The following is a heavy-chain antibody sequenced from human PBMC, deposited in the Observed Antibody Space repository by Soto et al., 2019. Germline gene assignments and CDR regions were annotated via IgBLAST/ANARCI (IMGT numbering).Heavy chain of an antibody. D-gene: IGHD2-2*01. V-gene: IGHV4-59*08. Sequence: QVRLQESGPGLVKPSETLSLRCSVSGASLSPNYWSWIRQPPGKGLEWIGYIYYAGTTTYNPSLRSRLTISLNTSKNEVSLELTSVTAADTAVYYCARLGAFYQALDSLGQGTLVTVSS. CDR1: GASLSPNY. J-gene: IGHJ4*02. CDR3: ARLGAFYQALDS. CDR2: IYYAGTT.